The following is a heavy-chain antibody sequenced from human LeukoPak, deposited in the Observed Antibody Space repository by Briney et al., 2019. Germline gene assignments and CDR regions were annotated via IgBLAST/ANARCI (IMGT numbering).Heavy chain of an antibody. CDR3: ARTDSSSLYYYYMDV. D-gene: IGHD6-13*01. J-gene: IGHJ6*03. CDR1: GYTFTSYG. V-gene: IGHV1-18*01. Sequence: ASVKVSCKASGYTFTSYGISWVRQAPGQGLEWMGWISAYNGNTNYAQKLQGRVTMTTDTSTSTAYMELRSLRSDDTAVYYCARTDSSSLYYYYMDVWGKGTTVTVSS. CDR2: ISAYNGNT.